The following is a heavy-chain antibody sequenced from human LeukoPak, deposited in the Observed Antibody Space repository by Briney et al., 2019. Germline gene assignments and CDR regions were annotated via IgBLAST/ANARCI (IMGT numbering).Heavy chain of an antibody. CDR1: GFTLSTYA. V-gene: IGHV3-30-3*01. J-gene: IGHJ4*02. CDR2: ISYDGTDT. D-gene: IGHD3-16*01. CDR3: ARIRGGPIDY. Sequence: PGGSLRLSCAASGFTLSTYAMRWVRQAPGKGLEWVAVISYDGTDTYYADSVKGRFTISRDTSKNSLYLQMNSLRAEDTAVFYCARIRGGPIDYWGQGTLVTVSS.